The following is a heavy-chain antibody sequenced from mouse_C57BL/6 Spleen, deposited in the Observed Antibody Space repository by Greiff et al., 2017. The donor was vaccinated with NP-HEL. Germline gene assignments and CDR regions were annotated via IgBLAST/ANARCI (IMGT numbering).Heavy chain of an antibody. D-gene: IGHD3-2*02. Sequence: QVTLKESGPELVKPGASVKISCKASGYAFSSSWMNWVKQRPGKGLEWIGRIYPGDGDTNYNGKFKGKATLTADKSSSTAYMQLSSLTSEDSAVYFCARRLGNYFDYWGQGTTLTVSS. CDR1: GYAFSSSW. J-gene: IGHJ2*01. CDR2: IYPGDGDT. CDR3: ARRLGNYFDY. V-gene: IGHV1-82*01.